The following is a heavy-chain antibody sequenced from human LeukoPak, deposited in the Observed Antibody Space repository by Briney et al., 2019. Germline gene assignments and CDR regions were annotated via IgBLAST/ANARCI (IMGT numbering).Heavy chain of an antibody. Sequence: ASVKVSCKASGYTFTSYYMHWVRQAPGQGLEWMGIINPSGGSTSYAQKFQGRVTMTRDTSTSTVYMELSSVRSEDTAVYYCARDRANYYGSGSNYYFDYWGQGTLVTVSS. V-gene: IGHV1-46*01. D-gene: IGHD3-10*01. CDR2: INPSGGST. CDR1: GYTFTSYY. CDR3: ARDRANYYGSGSNYYFDY. J-gene: IGHJ4*02.